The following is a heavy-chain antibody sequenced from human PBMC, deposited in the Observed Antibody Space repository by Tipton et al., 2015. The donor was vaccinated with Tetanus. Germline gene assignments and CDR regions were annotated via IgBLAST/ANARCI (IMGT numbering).Heavy chain of an antibody. CDR3: VRDHARACGGDCYPGGFDI. CDR1: GGSMSNNY. D-gene: IGHD2-21*02. Sequence: TLSLTCTVSGGSMSNNYWSWIRQPPGKGLEWIAYIFHSGSTNYSPSLKSRVAISMDTSKNQISLKLSSVTAADTAVYYCVRDHARACGGDCYPGGFDIWGQGTMVSVSS. V-gene: IGHV4-59*01. J-gene: IGHJ3*02. CDR2: IFHSGST.